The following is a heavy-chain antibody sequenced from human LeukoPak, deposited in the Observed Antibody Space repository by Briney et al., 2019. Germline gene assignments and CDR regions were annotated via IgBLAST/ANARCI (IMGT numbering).Heavy chain of an antibody. V-gene: IGHV1-18*01. CDR1: GYTFTSYI. J-gene: IGHJ6*03. CDR3: ARDRHIAAAVYYYYMDV. Sequence: ASVKVSCKASGYTFTSYIISWVRQAPGQGLEWTGWINAYNGNTDYAQRVQGRVTMTTDTSTSTAYMELRSLGSDDTAVYYCARDRHIAAAVYYYYMDVWGKGTPVTVSS. D-gene: IGHD6-13*01. CDR2: INAYNGNT.